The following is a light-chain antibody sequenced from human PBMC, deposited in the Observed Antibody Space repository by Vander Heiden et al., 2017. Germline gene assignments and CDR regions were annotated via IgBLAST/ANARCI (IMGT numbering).Light chain of an antibody. CDR1: QSVSGTY. Sequence: EIVLTQSPGTLSLSPGDRVTLSCRASQSVSGTYLGRSQQKGGQAPRLLRSGASRRATGIPGRFSGSGSGTDFTLTITRLEPEDFTVYYCHQNASLPVTFGGGTKVDIK. V-gene: IGKV3-20*01. J-gene: IGKJ4*01. CDR3: HQNASLPVT. CDR2: GAS.